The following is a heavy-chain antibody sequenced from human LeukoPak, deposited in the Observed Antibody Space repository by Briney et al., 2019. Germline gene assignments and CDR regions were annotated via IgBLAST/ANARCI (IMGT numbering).Heavy chain of an antibody. V-gene: IGHV3-30*04. CDR2: ISYGGSNK. D-gene: IGHD3-22*01. Sequence: GRSLRLSCVASGFTFSNYAMHWVRQAPGKGLEWVAVISYGGSNKYYADSVKGRFTISRDNSKNTLYLQMISLRAGDTAVYYCARGQFRLSDYDSSGFDYWGQGTLVTVSS. CDR3: ARGQFRLSDYDSSGFDY. J-gene: IGHJ4*02. CDR1: GFTFSNYA.